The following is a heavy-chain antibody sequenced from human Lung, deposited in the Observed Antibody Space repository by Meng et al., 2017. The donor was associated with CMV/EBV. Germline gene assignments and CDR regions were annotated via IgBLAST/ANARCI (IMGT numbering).Heavy chain of an antibody. D-gene: IGHD3-3*01. J-gene: IGHJ1*01. CDR2: VNHSGGA. Sequence: SXTXSLXXAVSGGSFSGFHWSWIRQPPGKGLEWIGEVNHSGGASYSPSLKNRVTISVDPSKNQFSLRLMSVTAADTAVYYCARLNNRITVFGVPITEGYFQHWXHGTLVTVSS. CDR3: ARLNNRITVFGVPITEGYFQH. V-gene: IGHV4-34*01. CDR1: GGSFSGFH.